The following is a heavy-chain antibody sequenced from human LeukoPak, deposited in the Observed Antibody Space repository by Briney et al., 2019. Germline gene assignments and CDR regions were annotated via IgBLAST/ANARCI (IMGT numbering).Heavy chain of an antibody. CDR2: IWYDGSNK. J-gene: IGHJ1*01. CDR3: ARDSRAHYYDSSGYYSWGEYFQH. V-gene: IGHV3-33*01. CDR1: GFTFSSYG. Sequence: GRSLRLSCAASGFTFSSYGMHWVRQAPGKGLEWVAVIWYDGSNKYYADSVKGRFTISRDNSKSTLYLQMNSLRAEDTAVYYCARDSRAHYYDSSGYYSWGEYFQHWGQGTLVTVSS. D-gene: IGHD3-22*01.